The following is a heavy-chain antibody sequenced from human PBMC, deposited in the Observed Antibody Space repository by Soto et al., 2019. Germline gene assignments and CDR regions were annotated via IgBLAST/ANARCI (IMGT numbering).Heavy chain of an antibody. Sequence: SETLSLTCPVSSYSIRSASYHWTWIRQHPGKGLEWIGYIYYSGSTYYNPSLKSRVTISVDTSKNQFSLKLTSVTAADTAVYYCARALKISLGEIDYWGQGSPVTVS. D-gene: IGHD3-10*01. V-gene: IGHV4-31*03. CDR3: ARALKISLGEIDY. CDR2: IYYSGST. CDR1: SYSIRSASYH. J-gene: IGHJ4*02.